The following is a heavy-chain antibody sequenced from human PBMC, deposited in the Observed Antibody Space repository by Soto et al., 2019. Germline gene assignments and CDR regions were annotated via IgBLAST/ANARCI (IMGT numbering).Heavy chain of an antibody. CDR1: GGSISSGGYY. CDR3: ARSPEATVTAFDY. CDR2: IYYSGST. J-gene: IGHJ4*02. D-gene: IGHD4-17*01. V-gene: IGHV4-31*03. Sequence: QVQLQESGPGLVKPSQTLSLTCTVSGGSISSGGYYWSWIRQHPGKGLEWIGYIYYSGSTYYNPSLQSRVTISVDTSKNQVSLTLSSVTAADTAVYYCARSPEATVTAFDYWGQGTLVTVSS.